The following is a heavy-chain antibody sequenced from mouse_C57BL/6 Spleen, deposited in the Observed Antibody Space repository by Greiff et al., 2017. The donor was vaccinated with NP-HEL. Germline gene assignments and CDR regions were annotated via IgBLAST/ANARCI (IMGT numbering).Heavy chain of an antibody. J-gene: IGHJ2*01. CDR3: ASCITTVGDY. CDR2: IHPSDSDT. CDR1: GYTFTSYW. V-gene: IGHV1-74*01. Sequence: QVHVKQPGAELVKPGASVKVSCKASGYTFTSYWMHWVKQRPGQGLEWIGRIHPSDSDTNYNQKFKGKATLTVDKSSSTAYMQLSSLTSEDSAVYYCASCITTVGDYWGQGTTLTVSS. D-gene: IGHD1-1*01.